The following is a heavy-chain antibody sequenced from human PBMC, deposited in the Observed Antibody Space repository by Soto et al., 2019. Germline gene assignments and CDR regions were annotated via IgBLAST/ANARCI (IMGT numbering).Heavy chain of an antibody. CDR3: TYGMDV. J-gene: IGHJ6*02. D-gene: IGHD5-18*01. CDR2: INPAGTIT. CDR1: GFPFSHYW. Sequence: PGGSLRLSCAASGFPFSHYWMHWVRQTPGKGLVWVSRINPAGTITNYADSVESRFTISRDNADSALYYCAKDIPKTSPDTAMVTYGMDVWGQGTTVTVSS. V-gene: IGHV3-74*01.